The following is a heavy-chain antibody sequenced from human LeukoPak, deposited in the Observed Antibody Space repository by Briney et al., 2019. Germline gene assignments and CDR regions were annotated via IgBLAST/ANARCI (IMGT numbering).Heavy chain of an antibody. V-gene: IGHV4-59*01. J-gene: IGHJ6*03. D-gene: IGHD2-15*01. CDR1: GGSISSYY. CDR3: ARELRGSRRYMDV. Sequence: SETLSLTCTVSGGSISSYYWSWIRQPPGKGLEWIGYIYYSGSTDYNPSLKSRVTISVDTSKNQFSLKLSSVTAADTAVYYCARELRGSRRYMDVWGKGTTVSLSS. CDR2: IYYSGST.